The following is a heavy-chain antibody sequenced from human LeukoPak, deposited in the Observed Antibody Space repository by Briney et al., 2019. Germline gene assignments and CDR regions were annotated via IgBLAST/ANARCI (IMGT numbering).Heavy chain of an antibody. J-gene: IGHJ4*02. Sequence: ASVKVSCKASGYTFTSYDINWVQQATGQGLEWMGWMNPNSGNTGFAQKFQGRVTMTRNTSISTAYMELSSLRSEDTAVYYCARGWWDYYGSGSPRDYWGQGTLVTVSS. D-gene: IGHD3-10*01. CDR1: GYTFTSYD. CDR3: ARGWWDYYGSGSPRDY. V-gene: IGHV1-8*01. CDR2: MNPNSGNT.